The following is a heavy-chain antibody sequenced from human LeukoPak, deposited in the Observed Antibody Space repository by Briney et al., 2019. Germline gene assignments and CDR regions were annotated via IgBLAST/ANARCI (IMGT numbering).Heavy chain of an antibody. CDR1: GGSISSSSYY. V-gene: IGHV4-39*01. CDR3: ARRLSSSWSFDI. Sequence: SETLSLTCTVSGGSISSSSYYWGWIRQPPGKGLEWIGSIYCSGNTYYNPSLKSRVTISVDTSKNQFSLRLSSVTAADTAVYYCARRLSSSWSFDIWGQGTMVTVSS. CDR2: IYCSGNT. D-gene: IGHD6-13*01. J-gene: IGHJ3*02.